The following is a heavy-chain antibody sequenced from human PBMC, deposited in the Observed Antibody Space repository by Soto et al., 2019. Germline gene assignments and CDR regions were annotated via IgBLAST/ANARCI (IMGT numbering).Heavy chain of an antibody. V-gene: IGHV3-74*01. J-gene: IGHJ6*02. Sequence: GSLRLSCAASVFTFSSYWMHWVRQAPGKGLVWVSRINSDGSSTSYADSVKGRFTISRDNAKNTLYLQMNSLRAEDTAVYYCASLNYDILTGYSSDYYYYGMDVWGQGTTVTVSS. CDR1: VFTFSSYW. CDR3: ASLNYDILTGYSSDYYYYGMDV. CDR2: INSDGSST. D-gene: IGHD3-9*01.